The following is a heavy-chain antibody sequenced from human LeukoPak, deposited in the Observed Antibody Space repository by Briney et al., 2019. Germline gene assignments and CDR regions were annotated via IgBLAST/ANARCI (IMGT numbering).Heavy chain of an antibody. Sequence: GGSLRLSCAASGFTFSSYGMNWVRQAPGKGPEWVSSISSSSSYIYYADSVKGRFTISRDNAKNSLYLQMNSLRAEDTAVYYCARSRYDYVWGSYRYTPAEYFQHWGQGTLVTVSS. CDR2: ISSSSSYI. D-gene: IGHD3-16*02. J-gene: IGHJ1*01. CDR3: ARSRYDYVWGSYRYTPAEYFQH. CDR1: GFTFSSYG. V-gene: IGHV3-21*01.